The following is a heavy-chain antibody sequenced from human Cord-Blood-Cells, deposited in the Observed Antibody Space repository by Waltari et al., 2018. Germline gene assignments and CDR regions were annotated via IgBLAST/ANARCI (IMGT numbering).Heavy chain of an antibody. V-gene: IGHV4-59*08. CDR1: GGSIISYY. J-gene: IGHJ5*02. D-gene: IGHD6-13*01. CDR2: IYYSGST. CDR3: ARHRGAAAGSLVRWFDP. Sequence: QVQLQESGPGLVQPSETLSLTCTVSGGSIISYYWRWLRQPPGKGLEWIGYIYYSGSTNYNPSLKSRVTISVDTSKNQFSLKLSSVTAADTAVYYCARHRGAAAGSLVRWFDPWGQGTLVTVSS.